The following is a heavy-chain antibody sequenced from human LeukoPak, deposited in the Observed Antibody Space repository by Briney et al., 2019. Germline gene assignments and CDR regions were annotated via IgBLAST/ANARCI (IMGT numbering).Heavy chain of an antibody. V-gene: IGHV3-74*01. J-gene: IGHJ4*01. Sequence: GGSLRLSCTASGFTFSYHWMHWLRQVPGKGLVWLSRIDGGGSSTIYADSVKGRFSISRDNSKSTLYLQMSSLRAEDTAVYYCARGPGSSGGAYVGDYWGHGTLVTVSS. CDR2: IDGGGSST. CDR3: ARGPGSSGGAYVGDY. CDR1: GFTFSYHW. D-gene: IGHD3-22*01.